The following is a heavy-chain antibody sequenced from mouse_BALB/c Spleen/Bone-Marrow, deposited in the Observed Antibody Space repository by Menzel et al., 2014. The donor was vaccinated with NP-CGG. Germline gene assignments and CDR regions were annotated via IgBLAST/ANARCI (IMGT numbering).Heavy chain of an antibody. CDR1: GFTFSNFA. Sequence: EVMLVESGGGLVKPGGSLKLSCAASGFTFSNFAMPWVRQTPDKRLEWVASISSGGSAYYPDSVKGRLSISRDNARDILFLQMSSLRSEDTAMYYCARGYDYDFDYWGQGTTLTVSS. J-gene: IGHJ2*01. CDR2: ISSGGSA. V-gene: IGHV5-6-5*01. D-gene: IGHD2-4*01. CDR3: ARGYDYDFDY.